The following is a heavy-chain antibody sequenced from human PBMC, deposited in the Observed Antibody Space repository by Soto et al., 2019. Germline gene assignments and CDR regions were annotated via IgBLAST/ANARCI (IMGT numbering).Heavy chain of an antibody. Sequence: GESLKISCQSSGYTFSNFWIGWVRQLPGKGLEWMGIIYPGDHETRYSPSLHGKVTISADRSINTAYLQWNSLEASDTAFYFCARSPRSSPYFDYWGPGALLTVSS. V-gene: IGHV5-51*01. CDR3: ARSPRSSPYFDY. CDR1: GYTFSNFW. J-gene: IGHJ4*02. CDR2: IYPGDHET. D-gene: IGHD6-13*01.